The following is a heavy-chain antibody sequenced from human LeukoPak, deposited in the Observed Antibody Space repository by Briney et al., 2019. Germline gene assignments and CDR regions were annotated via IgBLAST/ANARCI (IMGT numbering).Heavy chain of an antibody. V-gene: IGHV4-34*01. CDR3: ARGPRGIEARPFDY. J-gene: IGHJ4*02. CDR2: INHSGST. D-gene: IGHD6-6*01. Sequence: SETLSLTCAVYGGSFSGYYWSWIRQPPGNGLEWIGEINHSGSTNYNPSLKSRVTISVDTSKNQFSLKLSSVTAADTAVYYCARGPRGIEARPFDYWGQGTLVTVSS. CDR1: GGSFSGYY.